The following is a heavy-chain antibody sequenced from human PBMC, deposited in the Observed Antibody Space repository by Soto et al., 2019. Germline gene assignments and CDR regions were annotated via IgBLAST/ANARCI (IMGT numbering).Heavy chain of an antibody. J-gene: IGHJ4*02. CDR3: VKDLALMGDY. V-gene: IGHV3-30*18. CDR1: GFKFSDYG. D-gene: IGHD3-16*01. Sequence: QVHLVESGGGVVQPGTSLRLSCRASGFKFSDYGMDWVRQAPGKGLEWVSRVLYDGSKKYYADSVKGRFTISRDNPRNTLYLQMDSLRAEDTGVYYCVKDLALMGDYWGQGTPVTLSS. CDR2: VLYDGSKK.